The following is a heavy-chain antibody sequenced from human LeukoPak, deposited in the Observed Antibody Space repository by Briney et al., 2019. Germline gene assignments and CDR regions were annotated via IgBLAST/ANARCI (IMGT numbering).Heavy chain of an antibody. CDR3: AKDSDTPGCFDY. CDR1: GFTFSNYA. CDR2: ITGSGSVT. J-gene: IGHJ4*02. D-gene: IGHD2-2*02. Sequence: GGSPKLSCAASGFTFSNYAMNWVRQAPGKGLEWVSSITGSGSVTNYADSVKGRFAISRDNSKNTVYLQMTSLRADDTAIYFCAKDSDTPGCFDYWGQGTLVTVSS. V-gene: IGHV3-23*01.